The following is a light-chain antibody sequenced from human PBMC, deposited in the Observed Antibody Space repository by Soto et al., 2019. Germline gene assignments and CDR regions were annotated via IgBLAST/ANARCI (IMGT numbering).Light chain of an antibody. J-gene: IGLJ1*01. CDR2: GNN. V-gene: IGLV1-40*01. Sequence: QSALTQPPSVSGAPGQRVTISCTGSSANIGAAYNVDWYQQLPATAPTLLIYGNNNRPSGVPARFSGSKSGPSASLAIAGLQAEDEGDYYCQSSDSSLRGYVFGTGTTLTVL. CDR1: SANIGAAYN. CDR3: QSSDSSLRGYV.